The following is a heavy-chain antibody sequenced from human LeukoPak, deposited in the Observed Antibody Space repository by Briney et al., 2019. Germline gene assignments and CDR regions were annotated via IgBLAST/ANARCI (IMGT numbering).Heavy chain of an antibody. CDR2: INPSGGST. CDR3: ARGAHSSSWYWGGPDWFDP. D-gene: IGHD6-13*01. V-gene: IGHV1-46*01. CDR1: GYTFTSYY. Sequence: ASVKVSCKASGYTFTSYYMHWVRQAPGQGLEWMGIINPSGGSTSYAQKFQGRVTITRNTSISTAYMELSSLRSEDTAVYYCARGAHSSSWYWGGPDWFDPWGQGTLVTVSS. J-gene: IGHJ5*02.